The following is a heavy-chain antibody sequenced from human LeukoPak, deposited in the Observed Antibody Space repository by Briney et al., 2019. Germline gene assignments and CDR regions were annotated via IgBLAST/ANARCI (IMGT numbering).Heavy chain of an antibody. D-gene: IGHD6-13*01. CDR2: IYHRGTT. CDR1: GGSISSSSSY. Sequence: SETLSLTCTVSGGSISSSSSYWGWIRQPPGKGLECIGNIYHRGTTDYNPSIETRVTMSVDTSRNQFSLRLSYVTAADTAVYYCARVYHSSWPDYWGRGTLVTVSS. CDR3: ARVYHSSWPDY. J-gene: IGHJ4*02. V-gene: IGHV4-39*07.